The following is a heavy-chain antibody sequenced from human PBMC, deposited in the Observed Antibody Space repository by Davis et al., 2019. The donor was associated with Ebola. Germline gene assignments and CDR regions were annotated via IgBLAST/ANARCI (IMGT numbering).Heavy chain of an antibody. CDR2: ISYDGSNK. CDR3: ARDGNYYDSSGYGDV. V-gene: IGHV3-30-3*01. Sequence: GGSLRLSCAASGFTFSSYAMHWVRQAPGKGLEWVAVISYDGSNKYYADSVKGRFTISRDNSKNTLYLQMNSLRAEDTAVYYCARDGNYYDSSGYGDVWGQGTTVTVSS. CDR1: GFTFSSYA. J-gene: IGHJ6*02. D-gene: IGHD3-22*01.